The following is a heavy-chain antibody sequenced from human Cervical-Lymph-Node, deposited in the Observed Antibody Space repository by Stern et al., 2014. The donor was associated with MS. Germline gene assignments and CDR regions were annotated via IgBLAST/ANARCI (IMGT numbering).Heavy chain of an antibody. D-gene: IGHD3-3*01. CDR1: GFTFSSYS. CDR2: ISSSSSTI. V-gene: IGHV3-48*02. CDR3: ARGSSYDFWSGYYPNWFDP. J-gene: IGHJ5*02. Sequence: EVQLVESGGGLVQPGGSLRLSCAASGFTFSSYSMNWVRQAPGKGLEWVSYISSSSSTIYYADSVKGRFTISRDNAKNSLYLQMNSLRDEDTAVYYCARGSSYDFWSGYYPNWFDPWGQGTLVTVSS.